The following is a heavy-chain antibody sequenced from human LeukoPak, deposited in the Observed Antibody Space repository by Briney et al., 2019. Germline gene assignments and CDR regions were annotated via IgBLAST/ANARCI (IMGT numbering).Heavy chain of an antibody. Sequence: MASETLSLTRTDSGASISGSGYYWGWIRQPPGKGLEWIGSIYSSGSTYYNASLQSRVTISIETSKNQISLRLNSVTAADTAMYYCAKSGGYGLIDYWGQGTLVTVSS. CDR3: AKSGGYGLIDY. J-gene: IGHJ4*02. D-gene: IGHD1-26*01. CDR1: GASISGSGYY. CDR2: IYSSGST. V-gene: IGHV4-39*01.